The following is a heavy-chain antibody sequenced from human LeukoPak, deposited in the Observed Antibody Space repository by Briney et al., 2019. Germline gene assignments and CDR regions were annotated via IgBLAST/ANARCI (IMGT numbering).Heavy chain of an antibody. Sequence: ASVKVSCKASGYTFTGYYMHWVRQAPGQGLEWMGWINPNSGGTNYAQKFQGRVTMTRGTSISTAYMELSRLRSDDTAVYYCARGWKYYDSSGPVIYWGQGTLVTVSS. CDR1: GYTFTGYY. CDR3: ARGWKYYDSSGPVIY. J-gene: IGHJ4*02. CDR2: INPNSGGT. D-gene: IGHD3-22*01. V-gene: IGHV1-2*02.